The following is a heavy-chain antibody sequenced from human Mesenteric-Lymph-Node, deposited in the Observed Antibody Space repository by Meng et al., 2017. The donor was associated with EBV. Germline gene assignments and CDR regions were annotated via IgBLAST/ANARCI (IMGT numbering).Heavy chain of an antibody. CDR2: IFPTGGT. D-gene: IGHD3-22*01. Sequence: DSSYGMVTLSRTRSLTWLVSGSSIIVCSWCPWVPPPPVKGLEWVGEIFPTGGTNYNPSLKSRLTIAVDKSKNPFSLKLSSGTAADTAVYYCAREGEVGYYESSGYYYWGQGTLVTVSS. V-gene: IGHV4-4*02. CDR1: GSSIIVCSW. J-gene: IGHJ4*02. CDR3: AREGEVGYYESSGYYY.